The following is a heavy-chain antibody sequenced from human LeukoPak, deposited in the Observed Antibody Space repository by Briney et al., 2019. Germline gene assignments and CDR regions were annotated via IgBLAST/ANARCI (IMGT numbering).Heavy chain of an antibody. V-gene: IGHV3-23*01. CDR1: GFTFSSYA. Sequence: GESLKISCAASGFTFSSYAMSWVRQAPGKGLEWVSAISSSGGTTYSADSVEGRFTISRDNSKNTLYLQMNSLRAEDTAVYYCYCSSSSCYRSWFDPWGQGTLVTVSS. D-gene: IGHD2-2*01. J-gene: IGHJ5*02. CDR3: YCSSSSCYRSWFDP. CDR2: ISSSGGTT.